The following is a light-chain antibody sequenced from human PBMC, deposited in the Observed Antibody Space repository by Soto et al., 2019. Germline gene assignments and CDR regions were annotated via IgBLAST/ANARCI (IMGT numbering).Light chain of an antibody. CDR2: GTS. V-gene: IGKV3-20*01. Sequence: EIVLTQSPGTLSLSPGARATLSCRASQSVSSSFLAWYQHKRGQAPRLLIYGTSIRATGIPDRFSGSGSGTDFSLTISRLEPEDFAVYCCQQYASSPYSFGQGTKLEIK. J-gene: IGKJ2*01. CDR1: QSVSSSF. CDR3: QQYASSPYS.